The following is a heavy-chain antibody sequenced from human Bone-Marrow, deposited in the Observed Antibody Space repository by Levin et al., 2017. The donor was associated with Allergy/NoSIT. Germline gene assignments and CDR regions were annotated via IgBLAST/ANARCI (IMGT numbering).Heavy chain of an antibody. CDR2: INPNSGGT. CDR1: GYTFTGYY. V-gene: IGHV1-2*02. J-gene: IGHJ4*02. Sequence: AASVKVSCKASGYTFTGYYMHWVRQAPGQGLEWMGWINPNSGGTNYAQKFQGRVTMTRDTSISTAYMELSRLRSDDTAVYYCARGFSSSGYTVDYWGQGTLVTVSS. CDR3: ARGFSSSGYTVDY. D-gene: IGHD6-13*01.